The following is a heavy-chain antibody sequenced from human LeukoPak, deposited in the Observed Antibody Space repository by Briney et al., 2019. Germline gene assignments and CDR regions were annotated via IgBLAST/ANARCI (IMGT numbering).Heavy chain of an antibody. J-gene: IGHJ4*02. V-gene: IGHV3-49*04. CDR3: TRDHYYDSSGYYQGEGYYFDY. Sequence: GGSLRLSCTASGFTFGDYAMSWVRQAPGKGLEWVGFIRSKAYGGTTEYAASVKGRFTISRDDSKSIAYLQMNSLKTEGTAVYYCTRDHYYDSSGYYQGEGYYFDYWGQGTLVTVSS. D-gene: IGHD3-22*01. CDR2: IRSKAYGGTT. CDR1: GFTFGDYA.